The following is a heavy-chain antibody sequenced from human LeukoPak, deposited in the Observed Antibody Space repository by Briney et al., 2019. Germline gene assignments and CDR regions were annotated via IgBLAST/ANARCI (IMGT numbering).Heavy chain of an antibody. Sequence: HPGGSLRLSCAASGFTFSSYGMHWVRQAPGKGLEWVAVISYDGSNKYYADSVKGRFTISRDNSKNTLYLQMNSLRAEDTAVYYCAKDSGWYVWGQGTLVTVSS. CDR2: ISYDGSNK. J-gene: IGHJ4*02. D-gene: IGHD6-19*01. CDR3: AKDSGWYV. V-gene: IGHV3-30*18. CDR1: GFTFSSYG.